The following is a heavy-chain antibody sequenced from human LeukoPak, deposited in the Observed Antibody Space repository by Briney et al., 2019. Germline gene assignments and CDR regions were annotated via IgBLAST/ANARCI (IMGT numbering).Heavy chain of an antibody. Sequence: WASVKVSCKASGYTFISYAMHWVRQAPGQGLEWMGGIIPIFGTANYAQKFQGRVTITADESTSTAYMELSSLRSEDTAVYYCATYGHYYYYGMDVWGQGTTVTVSS. CDR3: ATYGHYYYYGMDV. CDR1: GYTFISYA. D-gene: IGHD3-10*01. CDR2: IIPIFGTA. J-gene: IGHJ6*02. V-gene: IGHV1-69*13.